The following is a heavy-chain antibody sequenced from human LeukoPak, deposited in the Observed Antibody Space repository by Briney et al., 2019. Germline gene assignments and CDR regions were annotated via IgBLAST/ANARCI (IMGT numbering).Heavy chain of an antibody. CDR2: IWYDGSNK. V-gene: IGHV3-33*01. CDR1: GFTFSNYG. D-gene: IGHD3-10*01. J-gene: IGHJ4*02. CDR3: AGNYGPFYFDY. Sequence: GGSETLFCAASGFTFSNYGVHWVRQAPGKGLEWVAVIWYDGSNKYYADSVKGRFTISRDNSKNTLYLQMNSLRAEDTAVYYCAGNYGPFYFDYWGQGTLVTVSS.